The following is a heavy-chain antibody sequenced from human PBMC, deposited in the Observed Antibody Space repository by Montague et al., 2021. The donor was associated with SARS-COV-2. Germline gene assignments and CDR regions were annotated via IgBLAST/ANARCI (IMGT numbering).Heavy chain of an antibody. Sequence: SETLSLTCSVSGGSITDSTYYWGCIRQSPGKGLEWIGDINYSGNTYYNPSLKSRVTISLDTAKNQFSLKMTSVTAADTAVYYCARHSGIAAAGNWGQGTLVTVSS. CDR2: INYSGNT. V-gene: IGHV4-39*01. CDR3: ARHSGIAAAGN. CDR1: GGSITDSTYY. D-gene: IGHD6-13*01. J-gene: IGHJ4*02.